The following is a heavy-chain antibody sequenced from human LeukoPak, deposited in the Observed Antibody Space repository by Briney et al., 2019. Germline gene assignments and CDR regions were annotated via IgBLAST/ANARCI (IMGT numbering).Heavy chain of an antibody. V-gene: IGHV3-53*01. Sequence: GGSLRLSCAASGFTVSSNYMIWVRQAPGKGLEWVSVIYSGGSTYYADSVKGRFTISRDKTKNTLYLQMNSLRAEDTAVYYCAGGWEYDSSGYYQYYFDYWGQGTLVAVSS. CDR3: AGGWEYDSSGYYQYYFDY. D-gene: IGHD3-22*01. CDR2: IYSGGST. CDR1: GFTVSSNY. J-gene: IGHJ4*02.